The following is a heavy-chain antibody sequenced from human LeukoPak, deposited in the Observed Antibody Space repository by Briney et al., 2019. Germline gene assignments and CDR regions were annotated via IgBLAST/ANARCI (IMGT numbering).Heavy chain of an antibody. CDR1: GFTFSSYS. Sequence: GGSLRLSCAASGFTFSSYSMNWVRQAPGKGLEWVTYISPSSSSIYSADSVKGRFTISRDNSKNSLYLQMNSLRAEDTAVYYCARDYSSGWYENYFDYWGQGTLVTVSS. CDR3: ARDYSSGWYENYFDY. V-gene: IGHV3-48*01. D-gene: IGHD6-19*01. CDR2: ISPSSSSI. J-gene: IGHJ4*02.